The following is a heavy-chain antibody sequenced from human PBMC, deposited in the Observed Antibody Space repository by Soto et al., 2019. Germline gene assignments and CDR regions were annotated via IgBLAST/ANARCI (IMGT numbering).Heavy chain of an antibody. V-gene: IGHV1-69*13. J-gene: IGHJ4*02. CDR1: GGTFNSYA. CDR3: ARGGYTAAGTFDY. CDR2: IIPIFGTA. D-gene: IGHD6-13*01. Sequence: SAKVSCKASGGTFNSYAICWVRQAPGQGLELMGGIIPIFGTANYAQKFQGRVTITADESTSTAYMELSSLRSEDTAVYYCARGGYTAAGTFDYRGQGTLVTVSS.